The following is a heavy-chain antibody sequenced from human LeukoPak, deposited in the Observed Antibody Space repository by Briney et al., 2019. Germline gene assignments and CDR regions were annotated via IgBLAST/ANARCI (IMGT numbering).Heavy chain of an antibody. CDR2: INHSGST. J-gene: IGHJ6*03. CDR3: ARDSCSSTSCYHYYMDV. Sequence: SETLSLTCAVYGGPFSGYYWSWIRQPPGKGLEWIGEINHSGSTNYNPSLKSRVTISVDTSKNQFSLKLSSVTAADTAVYYCARDSCSSTSCYHYYMDVWGKGTTVTVSS. V-gene: IGHV4-34*01. D-gene: IGHD2-2*01. CDR1: GGPFSGYY.